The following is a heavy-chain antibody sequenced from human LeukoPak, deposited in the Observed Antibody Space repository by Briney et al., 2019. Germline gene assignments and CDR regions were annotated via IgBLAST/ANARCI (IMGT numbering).Heavy chain of an antibody. CDR3: VRVKYNSSYYIDS. CDR2: TYYRSQWFT. D-gene: IGHD6-6*01. V-gene: IGHV6-1*01. Sequence: SQTLSLSCAISGESVSSNSGALTWIRQSPSRGLEWLGKTYYRSQWFTHYAVSVKSRIIINPDTSKNQVSLQLNSVTPEDTAVYYCVRVKYNSSYYIDSGGPGTLVTVSS. CDR1: GESVSSNSGA. J-gene: IGHJ4*02.